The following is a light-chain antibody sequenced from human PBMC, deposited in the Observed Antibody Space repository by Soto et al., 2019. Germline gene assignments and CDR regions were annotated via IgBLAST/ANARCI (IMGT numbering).Light chain of an antibody. CDR1: QSLSGW. Sequence: DIQMTQSPSTLSASVGDRVTITCRASQSLSGWLAWYQQRPGKAPKMLIHKASTLAVGVPSRFSGSDSGTEFTLTISSVQTDDFATYFCLQYKIYPLSFCGGTKVEIK. J-gene: IGKJ4*01. V-gene: IGKV1-5*03. CDR2: KAS. CDR3: LQYKIYPLS.